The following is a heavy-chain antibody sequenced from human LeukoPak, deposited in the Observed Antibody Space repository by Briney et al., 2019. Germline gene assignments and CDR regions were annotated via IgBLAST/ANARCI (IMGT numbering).Heavy chain of an antibody. CDR1: GGSISSGGYY. D-gene: IGHD2-21*01. Sequence: PSQTLSLTCTVSGGSISSGGYYWSWIRQHPGKGLEWTGYIYYSGSTYYNPSLRSRVTISVDTSKNQFSLKLSSVTAADTAVYYCARARAGLRYGMDVWGQGTTVTVSS. J-gene: IGHJ6*02. CDR3: ARARAGLRYGMDV. V-gene: IGHV4-31*03. CDR2: IYYSGST.